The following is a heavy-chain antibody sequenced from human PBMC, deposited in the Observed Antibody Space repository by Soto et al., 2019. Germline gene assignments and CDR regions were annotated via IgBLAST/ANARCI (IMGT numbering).Heavy chain of an antibody. D-gene: IGHD3-3*01. Sequence: QLHLVQSGAVVKKPGASVTVSCSASGYPVTAYYMHWVRQAPGRGLEWMGGINPATGAAKYTQTCQGGVTRTRDTSTSTVFMELGGLTSEDTAVFYCARGGGVGVAGSAAFDMWGQGTLVTVSS. V-gene: IGHV1-2*02. CDR1: GYPVTAYY. J-gene: IGHJ3*02. CDR2: INPATGAA. CDR3: ARGGGVGVAGSAAFDM.